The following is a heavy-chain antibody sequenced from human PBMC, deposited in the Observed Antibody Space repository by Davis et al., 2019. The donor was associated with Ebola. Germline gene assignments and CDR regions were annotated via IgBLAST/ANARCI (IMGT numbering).Heavy chain of an antibody. CDR2: IYYSGST. CDR3: ARSDPHYYYDSSGYYVVSGAFDI. J-gene: IGHJ3*02. Sequence: SETLSLTCTVSGGSISSSSYYWGWIRQPPGKGLEWIGSIYYSGSTYYNPSLKSRVTISVDTSKNQFSLKLSSVTAADTAVYYCARSDPHYYYDSSGYYVVSGAFDIWGQGTMVTVSS. D-gene: IGHD3-22*01. CDR1: GGSISSSSYY. V-gene: IGHV4-39*01.